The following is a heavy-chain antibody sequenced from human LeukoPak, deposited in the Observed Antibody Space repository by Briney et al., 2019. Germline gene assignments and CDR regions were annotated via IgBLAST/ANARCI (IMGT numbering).Heavy chain of an antibody. D-gene: IGHD1-1*01. CDR1: GGSVSNGNFY. Sequence: SETLSLTCTVSGGSVSNGNFYWSWIRQQPGKGLEWIGYSHYSGTTYYNTSLKSRVAISVDTSKNQFSLKLSSVTAADTAVYYCARDGPTSVLWGQGTLVTVSS. CDR3: ARDGPTSVL. CDR2: SHYSGTT. V-gene: IGHV4-31*03. J-gene: IGHJ4*02.